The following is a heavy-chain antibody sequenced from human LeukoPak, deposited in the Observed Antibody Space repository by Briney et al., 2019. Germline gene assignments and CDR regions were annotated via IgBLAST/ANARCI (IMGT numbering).Heavy chain of an antibody. V-gene: IGHV3-30-3*01. CDR1: GFTFSSYA. J-gene: IGHJ4*02. CDR3: ASPSTPLFDY. Sequence: GGSLRLSCAASGFTFSSYAMHWVRQAPGKGLEWVAVISYDGSNKYYADSVKGRFTISRDNSKNTLYLQMNSLRAEDTAVYYCASPSTPLFDYWGQGALVTVSS. D-gene: IGHD2-2*01. CDR2: ISYDGSNK.